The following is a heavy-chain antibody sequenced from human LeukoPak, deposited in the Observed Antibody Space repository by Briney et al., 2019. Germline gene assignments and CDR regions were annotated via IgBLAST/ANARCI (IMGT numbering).Heavy chain of an antibody. CDR2: IHYSGST. D-gene: IGHD6-13*01. CDR3: ARSITSSWYGDFQH. J-gene: IGHJ1*01. Sequence: PSETLSLTCTVSGGSMSGYFWSWIRQPPGKGLEWIWYIHYSGSTNYNPSLKSRVTISVDTSRNQFSLKLSSVTAADTAVYYCARSITSSWYGDFQHWGQGTLVTVSS. V-gene: IGHV4-59*01. CDR1: GGSMSGYF.